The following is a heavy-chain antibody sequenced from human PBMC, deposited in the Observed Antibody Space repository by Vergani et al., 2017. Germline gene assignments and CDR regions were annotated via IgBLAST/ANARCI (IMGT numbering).Heavy chain of an antibody. Sequence: EVPLVQSGAEVKTPGESLTISCQISGYSFTNYWIGWVRQMPAKGLEWVGIIHPADSDTRYSPSFQGQVTISVDKSISTAYLQRSSLRASDSAMYYCARLYGRDSSGSKYFDYLGQGTLVNGSS. D-gene: IGHD3-22*01. CDR1: GYSFTNYW. CDR3: ARLYGRDSSGSKYFDY. V-gene: IGHV5-51*01. CDR2: IHPADSDT. J-gene: IGHJ4*02.